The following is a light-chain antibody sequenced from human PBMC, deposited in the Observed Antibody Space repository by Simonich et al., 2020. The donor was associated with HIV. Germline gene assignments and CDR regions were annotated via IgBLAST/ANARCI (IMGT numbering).Light chain of an antibody. CDR1: QRISSW. V-gene: IGKV1-5*03. J-gene: IGKJ1*01. CDR3: QQSFSTPWT. Sequence: DIQMTQSPSTLSASVGDRVTITCRASQRISSWLAWYQQKPGKAPKLLIYKASSLESGVPSRFSGSGSGTECTLTISSLQPDDFATYYCQQSFSTPWTFGQGTTVDIK. CDR2: KAS.